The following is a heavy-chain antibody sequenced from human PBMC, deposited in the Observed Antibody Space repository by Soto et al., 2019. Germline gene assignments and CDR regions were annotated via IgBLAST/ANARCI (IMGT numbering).Heavy chain of an antibody. Sequence: PGGSLRLSCAASGFTFSSYGMHWVRQAPGKGLEWVAVIWYDGSNKYYADSVKGRFTISRDNSKNTLYLQMNSLRAEDTAVYYCARDGLYSSSWYSPYYYYYGMDVWGQGTTVTVSS. V-gene: IGHV3-33*01. J-gene: IGHJ6*02. D-gene: IGHD6-13*01. CDR1: GFTFSSYG. CDR3: ARDGLYSSSWYSPYYYYYGMDV. CDR2: IWYDGSNK.